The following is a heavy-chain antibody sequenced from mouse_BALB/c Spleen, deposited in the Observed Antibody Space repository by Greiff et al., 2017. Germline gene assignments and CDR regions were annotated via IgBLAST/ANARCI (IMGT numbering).Heavy chain of an antibody. V-gene: IGHV5-17*02. J-gene: IGHJ2*01. CDR3: ARSRPLDY. CDR2: ISSGSSTI. CDR1: GFTFSSFG. Sequence: EVNVVESGGGLVQPGGSRKLSCAASGFTFSSFGMHWVRQAPEKGLEWVAYISSGSSTIYYADTVKGRFTISRDNPKNTLFLQMTSLRSEDTAMYYCARSRPLDYWGQGTTLTVSS.